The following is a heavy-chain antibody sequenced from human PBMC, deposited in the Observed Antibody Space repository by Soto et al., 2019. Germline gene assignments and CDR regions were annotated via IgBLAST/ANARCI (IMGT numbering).Heavy chain of an antibody. D-gene: IGHD3-10*01. CDR2: IYFSGSA. CDR3: VKSSVRGIKHS. J-gene: IGHJ4*02. Sequence: QVQLQESGPGLVKPSQTLSLTCTVSGDSLSRGGYYWSWIRQHPGKGLEWIGYIYFSGSAYYNPSLKSRVTMSIDTSKNQFSLRLTSLTAADTAVYYCVKSSVRGIKHSWGQGTLAIVSS. CDR1: GDSLSRGGYY. V-gene: IGHV4-31*03.